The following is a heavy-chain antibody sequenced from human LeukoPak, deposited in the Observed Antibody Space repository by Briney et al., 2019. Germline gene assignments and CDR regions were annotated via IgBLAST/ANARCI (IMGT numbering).Heavy chain of an antibody. CDR2: INYSGSA. D-gene: IGHD6-19*01. Sequence: SETLSLTCIVSGGGSISSSNHYWGWIRQPPGKGLEWIGSINYSGSAQYNPSLKSRVTLSVDTSKDQFSLKLSSVTAADTAVYYCARHSDGWYWGGSGMDVWGQGTTVIVSS. CDR1: GGGSISSSNHY. V-gene: IGHV4-39*01. J-gene: IGHJ6*02. CDR3: ARHSDGWYWGGSGMDV.